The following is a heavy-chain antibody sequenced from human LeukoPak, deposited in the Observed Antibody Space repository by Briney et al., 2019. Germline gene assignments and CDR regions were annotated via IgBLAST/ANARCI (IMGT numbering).Heavy chain of an antibody. D-gene: IGHD2-2*01. J-gene: IGHJ6*03. CDR3: AMIPAAQYYYYMDV. Sequence: PGGSLRLSSAASGFTFSDYYMSWIRQAPGKGLEWVSYISSSGSTIYYADSVKGRFTISRDNSKNTLYLQMNSLRAEDTAVYYCAMIPAAQYYYYMDVWGKGTTVTISS. CDR1: GFTFSDYY. CDR2: ISSSGSTI. V-gene: IGHV3-11*04.